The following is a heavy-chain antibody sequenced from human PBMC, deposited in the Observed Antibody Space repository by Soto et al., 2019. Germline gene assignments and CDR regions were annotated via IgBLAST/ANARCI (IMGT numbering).Heavy chain of an antibody. Sequence: SETLSLTCSVSGGSIIGNNYYWGWIRQPPGKRLEWIGNIYYTGTTYYNPSLDSRVTMSVDTSGNQFSLNLTSVTASDTAVYHCARGRVGGGKSRLAFWGRGTLVTVSS. V-gene: IGHV4-39*01. CDR3: ARGRVGGGKSRLAF. D-gene: IGHD3-16*01. CDR1: GGSIIGNNYY. J-gene: IGHJ4*02. CDR2: IYYTGTT.